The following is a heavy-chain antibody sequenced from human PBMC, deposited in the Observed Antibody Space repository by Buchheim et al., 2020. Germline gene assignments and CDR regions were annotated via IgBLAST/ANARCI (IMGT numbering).Heavy chain of an antibody. V-gene: IGHV4-59*01. D-gene: IGHD2-15*01. Sequence: QVQLQESGPGLVKPSETLSLTCTVSGGFINTYYWSWIRQPPGKGLEWLGYIYYSASANYNPSLRSRITISVDTSNNQISLKLNSVTAADTAVYYCARAGYRGWFDPWGPGTL. CDR1: GGFINTYY. J-gene: IGHJ5*02. CDR3: ARAGYRGWFDP. CDR2: IYYSASA.